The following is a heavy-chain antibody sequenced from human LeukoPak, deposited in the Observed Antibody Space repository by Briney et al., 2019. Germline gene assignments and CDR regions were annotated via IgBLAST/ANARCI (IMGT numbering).Heavy chain of an antibody. D-gene: IGHD3-10*01. CDR1: GYTLTELS. V-gene: IGHV1-24*01. CDR3: ATATTMVRGVIH. J-gene: IGHJ4*02. Sequence: GASVKVSCKVSGYTLTELSMHWVRQAPGKGLEWMGGFDPENGETIYAQKFQGRVTMTEDTSTDTSYMELSSLRSEDTAVSYCATATTMVRGVIHWGQGTLVTVSS. CDR2: FDPENGET.